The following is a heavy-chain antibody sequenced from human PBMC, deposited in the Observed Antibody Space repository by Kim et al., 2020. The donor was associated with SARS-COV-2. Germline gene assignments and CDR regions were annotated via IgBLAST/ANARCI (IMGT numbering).Heavy chain of an antibody. CDR3: ARDRRIAARQPPTSRYGMDV. CDR2: IYYSGST. J-gene: IGHJ6*02. V-gene: IGHV4-59*13. CDR1: GGSISSYY. Sequence: SETLSLTCTVSGGSISSYYWSWIRQPPGKGLEWIGYIYYSGSTNYNPSLKSRVTISVDTSKNQFSLKLSSVTAADTAVYYCARDRRIAARQPPTSRYGMDVWGQGTTVTVSS. D-gene: IGHD6-6*01.